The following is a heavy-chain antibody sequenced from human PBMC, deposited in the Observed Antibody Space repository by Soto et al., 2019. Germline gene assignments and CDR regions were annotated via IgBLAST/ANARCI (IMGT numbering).Heavy chain of an antibody. Sequence: QVQLQESGPGLVKPSETLSLTCTVSGGSISSYYWSWIRQPPGKGLEWIGYIYYSGSTNYNPSLTSRVTISVDTSKNQFSLKLSSVTAADTAVYYCARGGAVAGTLFDYWGQGTLVTVSS. D-gene: IGHD6-19*01. CDR2: IYYSGST. J-gene: IGHJ4*02. CDR3: ARGGAVAGTLFDY. V-gene: IGHV4-59*01. CDR1: GGSISSYY.